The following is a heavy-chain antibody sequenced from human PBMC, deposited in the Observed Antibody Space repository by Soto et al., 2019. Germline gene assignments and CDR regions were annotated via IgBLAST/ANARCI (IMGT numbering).Heavy chain of an antibody. J-gene: IGHJ4*02. Sequence: SETLSLTCGVSGYSLTSGYHWGWIRQPPGKGLEWIGTIYHSGTTYYNPSLMSRVTMSVDTSKDQFSLKVTSATAADTAVYFCVRVYGRSSCFFDSWGQGTLVTVSS. D-gene: IGHD6-6*01. CDR3: VRVYGRSSCFFDS. CDR2: IYHSGTT. V-gene: IGHV4-38-2*01. CDR1: GYSLTSGYH.